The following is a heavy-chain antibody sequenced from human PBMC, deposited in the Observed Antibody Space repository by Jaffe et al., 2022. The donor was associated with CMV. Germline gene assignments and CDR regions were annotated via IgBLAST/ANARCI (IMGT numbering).Heavy chain of an antibody. V-gene: IGHV3-23*01. Sequence: EVQLLESGGGLVQPGGSLRLSCAASGFTFSSYAMSWVRQAPGKGLEWVSAISGSGGSTYYADSVKGRFTISRDNSKNTLYLQMNSLRAEDTAVYYCASGSRIVGALYWYFDLWGRGTLVTVSS. D-gene: IGHD1-26*01. J-gene: IGHJ2*01. CDR1: GFTFSSYA. CDR2: ISGSGGST. CDR3: ASGSRIVGALYWYFDL.